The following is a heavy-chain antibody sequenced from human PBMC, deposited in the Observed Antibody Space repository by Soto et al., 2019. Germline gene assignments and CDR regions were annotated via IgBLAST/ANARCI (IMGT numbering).Heavy chain of an antibody. J-gene: IGHJ4*02. CDR3: ARGMTPPGAPAWYYFDS. CDR2: IYTSGST. Sequence: SETQSLTCTVSGGSISSYYWSWIRQPAGKGLEWIGRIYTSGSTNYNPSLKSRVTMSVDTSKNQFSLKLSSVTAADTALYYCARGMTPPGAPAWYYFDSWGQGTLVTVSS. CDR1: GGSISSYY. D-gene: IGHD2-8*02. V-gene: IGHV4-4*07.